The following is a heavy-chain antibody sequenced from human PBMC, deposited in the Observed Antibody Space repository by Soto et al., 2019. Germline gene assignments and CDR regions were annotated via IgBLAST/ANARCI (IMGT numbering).Heavy chain of an antibody. J-gene: IGHJ4*02. CDR2: ISGSGGST. CDR3: ATSRVSVYCSGGSCGY. D-gene: IGHD2-15*01. Sequence: GGSLRLSCAASGFTFSSYAMSWVRQAPGKGLEWVSAISGSGGSTYYADSVKGRFTISRDNSKNTLYLQMNSLRAEDTAVYYCATSRVSVYCSGGSCGYRGQGTLVTVSS. CDR1: GFTFSSYA. V-gene: IGHV3-23*01.